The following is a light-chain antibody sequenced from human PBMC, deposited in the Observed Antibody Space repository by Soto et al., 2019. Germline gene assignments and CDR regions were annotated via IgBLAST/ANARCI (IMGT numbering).Light chain of an antibody. CDR1: QDINKY. Sequence: SPSSQSASVGDRVTITCQASQDINKYVSWYQQKPGKAPKLLIYAASSLQSGVPSGFSGSGSGTDFTLTISSLQPEDFATYYCQQSYSTPRTFGQGTKVDIK. V-gene: IGKV1-39*01. CDR2: AAS. J-gene: IGKJ1*01. CDR3: QQSYSTPRT.